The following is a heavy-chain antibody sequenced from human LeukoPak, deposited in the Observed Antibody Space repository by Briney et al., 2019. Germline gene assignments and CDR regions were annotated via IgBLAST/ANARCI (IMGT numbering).Heavy chain of an antibody. CDR3: ARDRATVTTKNYYYGMDV. D-gene: IGHD4-17*01. CDR2: IYTSGST. Sequence: SETLSLTCTGSGGSISSYYLSWIRQPAGKGLEWIGRIYTSGSTNYNPSLKSRVTMSVDTSKNQFSLKLSSVTAADTAVYYCARDRATVTTKNYYYGMDVWGQGTTVTVSS. V-gene: IGHV4-4*07. J-gene: IGHJ6*02. CDR1: GGSISSYY.